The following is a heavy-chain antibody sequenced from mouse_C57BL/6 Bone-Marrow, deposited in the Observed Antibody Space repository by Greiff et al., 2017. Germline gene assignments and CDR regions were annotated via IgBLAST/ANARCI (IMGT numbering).Heavy chain of an antibody. CDR1: GYTFTDYE. D-gene: IGHD2-4*01. CDR2: IDPETGGT. V-gene: IGHV1-15*01. J-gene: IGHJ3*01. Sequence: VQLQQSGAELVRPGASVTLSCKASGYTFTDYEMHWVKQTPVHGLEWIGAIDPETGGTAYNQKFKGKAILTADKSSSPADMELRSLTSEDSAVYYWTREGIYYDYDGGGPAWFAYWGQGTLVTVSA. CDR3: TREGIYYDYDGGGPAWFAY.